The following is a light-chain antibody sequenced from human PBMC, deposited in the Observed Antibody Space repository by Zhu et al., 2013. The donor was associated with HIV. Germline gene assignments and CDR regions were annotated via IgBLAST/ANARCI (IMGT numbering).Light chain of an antibody. CDR1: SSDVGGYHY. CDR2: EVT. Sequence: QSALTQPASVSGSPGQSITISCTGTSSDVGGYHYVSWYQQHPGKAPKLMIYEVTNRPSGVSSRFSGSKSGNTASLTISGLQTEDEADYYCNSYTSSSFYVFGTGTKVTVL. CDR3: NSYTSSSFYV. V-gene: IGLV2-14*01. J-gene: IGLJ1*01.